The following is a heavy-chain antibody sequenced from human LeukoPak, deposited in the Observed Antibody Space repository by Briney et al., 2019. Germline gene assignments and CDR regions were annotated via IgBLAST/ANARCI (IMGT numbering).Heavy chain of an antibody. J-gene: IGHJ5*02. CDR3: VGDSTSWTSWFDP. Sequence: SETLSLTCTVSGDSINSYYWGWIRQPPDKGLEWIGSISYSGSTYYNPSLKSRVTISIDTSKNQFSLKLRSVTAADTAVYYCVGDSTSWTSWFDPWGQGTLVTVSS. CDR1: GDSINSYY. V-gene: IGHV4-39*07. D-gene: IGHD6-13*01. CDR2: ISYSGST.